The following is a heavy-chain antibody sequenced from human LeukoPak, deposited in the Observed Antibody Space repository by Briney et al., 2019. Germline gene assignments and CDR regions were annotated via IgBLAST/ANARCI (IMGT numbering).Heavy chain of an antibody. V-gene: IGHV3-23*01. CDR2: ISGSGGST. CDR3: AKDRAEWEPTDY. J-gene: IGHJ4*02. D-gene: IGHD1-26*01. CDR1: GFTFSSYA. Sequence: GGTLRLSCAASGFTFSSYAMSWVRQAPGKGLEWVSAISGSGGSTYYADSVKGRFTISRGNSKNTLYLQMNSLRAEDTAVYYCAKDRAEWEPTDYWGQGTLVTVSS.